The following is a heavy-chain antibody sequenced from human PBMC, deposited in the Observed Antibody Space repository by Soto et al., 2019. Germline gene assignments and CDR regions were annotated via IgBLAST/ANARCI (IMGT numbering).Heavy chain of an antibody. D-gene: IGHD6-19*01. CDR2: INHSGSS. Sequence: PSETLSLTCAFYGGSFSDYYWSWIRRPPGKGLEWIGEINHSGSSNYNPSLKSRVTISVDTSKKQFSLKLSSVTAADTAVYYCARRIAMAGTLPDYWGQGTPVTVSS. J-gene: IGHJ4*02. CDR1: GGSFSDYY. CDR3: ARRIAMAGTLPDY. V-gene: IGHV4-34*01.